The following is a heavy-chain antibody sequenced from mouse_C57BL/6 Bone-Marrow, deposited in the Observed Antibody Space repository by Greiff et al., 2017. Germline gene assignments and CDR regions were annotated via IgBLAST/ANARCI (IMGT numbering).Heavy chain of an antibody. CDR1: GFTFSSYA. V-gene: IGHV5-4*03. J-gene: IGHJ2*01. CDR3: ARSLGWLLPFDY. Sequence: EVKLVESGGGLVKPGGSLKLSCAASGFTFSSYAMSWVRQTPEKRLEWVATISDGGSYTYYPDNVKGRFTISRDNAKSNLYMQMSHLKSEGTAMYYCARSLGWLLPFDYWGQGTTLTVAA. D-gene: IGHD2-3*01. CDR2: ISDGGSYT.